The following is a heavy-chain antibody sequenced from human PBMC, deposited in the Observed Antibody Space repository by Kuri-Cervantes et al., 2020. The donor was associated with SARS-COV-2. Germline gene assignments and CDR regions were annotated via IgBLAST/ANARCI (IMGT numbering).Heavy chain of an antibody. CDR2: ISSSSTI. CDR1: GFTVSSNY. D-gene: IGHD1-26*01. CDR3: ARASLQEYSGSYFHYFDY. V-gene: IGHV3-69-1*02. Sequence: GGSLRLSCAASGFTVSSNYMSWVRQAPGKGLEWASSISSSSTIYYADSVKGRFTISRDNAKNSLYLQMNSLRAEDTAVYYCARASLQEYSGSYFHYFDYRGQGTLVTVSS. J-gene: IGHJ4*02.